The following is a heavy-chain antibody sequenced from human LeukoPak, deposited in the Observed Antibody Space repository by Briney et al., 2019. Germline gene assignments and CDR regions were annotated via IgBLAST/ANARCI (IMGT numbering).Heavy chain of an antibody. CDR2: INAGNGNT. V-gene: IGHV1-3*01. CDR1: GYTFTSYA. CDR3: ARGPPPYYYDNSGPFDY. J-gene: IGHJ4*02. D-gene: IGHD3-22*01. Sequence: ASVKVSCKASGYTFTSYAMHWVRQAPGQRLEWMGWINAGNGNTNYARKFQGRVTMTTDRFASIAYMELTGLTSDDTAVYYCARGPPPYYYDNSGPFDYWGQGALVTVSS.